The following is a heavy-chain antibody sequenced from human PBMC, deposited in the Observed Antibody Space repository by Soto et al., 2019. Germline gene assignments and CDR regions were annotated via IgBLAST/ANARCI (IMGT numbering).Heavy chain of an antibody. Sequence: PGESLTISCKGSGYSFTSYWIGWVRQMPGKGLEWMGIIYPGDSDTRYSPSFQGQVTISADKSISTAYLQWSSLKASDTAMYYCARHPKNYGDYPFYYYYGMDVWGQGTTVTVSS. V-gene: IGHV5-51*01. CDR3: ARHPKNYGDYPFYYYYGMDV. D-gene: IGHD4-17*01. CDR2: IYPGDSDT. CDR1: GYSFTSYW. J-gene: IGHJ6*02.